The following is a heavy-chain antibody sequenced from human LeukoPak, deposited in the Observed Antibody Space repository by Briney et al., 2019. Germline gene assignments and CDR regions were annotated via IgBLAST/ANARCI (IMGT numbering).Heavy chain of an antibody. J-gene: IGHJ5*02. D-gene: IGHD2-15*01. CDR1: GYTFTSYD. CDR2: MNPNSGNT. CDR3: ARTGYCSGGSRPPNWFDP. V-gene: IGHV1-8*01. Sequence: ASVKVSCKASGYTFTSYDINWVRQATGQGLEWMGWMNPNSGNTGYAQKFQGRVTMSRNTSISTAYMELSSLRSEDTAVYYCARTGYCSGGSRPPNWFDPWGQGTLVTVSS.